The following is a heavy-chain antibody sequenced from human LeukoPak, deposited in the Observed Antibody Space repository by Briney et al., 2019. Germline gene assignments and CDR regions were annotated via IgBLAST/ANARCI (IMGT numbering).Heavy chain of an antibody. V-gene: IGHV4-34*01. CDR3: ARALTPYYFDY. J-gene: IGHJ4*02. D-gene: IGHD2-15*01. CDR2: INHSGST. CDR1: GGSFSGYY. Sequence: KPSETLSLTCAVYGGSFSGYYWSWIRQPPGKGLEWIGEINHSGSTNYNPSLKSRVTISVDTSKNQFSLKLSSVTAADTAVYYCARALTPYYFDYWGQGTLVTVSS.